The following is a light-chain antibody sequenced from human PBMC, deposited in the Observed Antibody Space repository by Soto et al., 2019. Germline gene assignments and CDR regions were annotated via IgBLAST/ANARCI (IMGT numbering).Light chain of an antibody. CDR2: GAS. Sequence: EIVMTQSPDTLSLSPGQRATLSCRASVSVRTDLAWYQQKPGQAPRLLIYGASTRAAGVPVRFSGSGSGSEFTLTIDTLQSEDFAVYYCQPYNNWPLTFGGGTKVDIK. J-gene: IGKJ4*01. CDR3: QPYNNWPLT. V-gene: IGKV3-15*01. CDR1: VSVRTD.